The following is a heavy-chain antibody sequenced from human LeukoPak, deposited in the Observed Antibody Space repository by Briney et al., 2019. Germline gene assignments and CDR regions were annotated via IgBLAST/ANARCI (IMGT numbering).Heavy chain of an antibody. D-gene: IGHD3-10*01. CDR2: IRSKAYGGTT. V-gene: IGHV3-49*04. J-gene: IGHJ4*02. CDR3: TREASYYGSGSYYSSQTFDY. Sequence: GGSLRLSCAASGFTFSNAWMSWVRQAPGKGLEWVGSIRSKAYGGTTEYAASVKGRFTISRDDSKSIAYLQMNSLKTEDTAVYYCTREASYYGSGSYYSSQTFDYWGQGTLVTVSS. CDR1: GFTFSNAW.